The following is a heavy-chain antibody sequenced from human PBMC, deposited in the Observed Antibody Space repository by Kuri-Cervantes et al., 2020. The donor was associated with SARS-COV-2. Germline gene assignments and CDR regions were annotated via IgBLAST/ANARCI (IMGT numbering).Heavy chain of an antibody. V-gene: IGHV4-59*01. CDR1: GGSFSGYY. CDR2: IYYSGST. J-gene: IGHJ2*01. Sequence: SETLSLTCAVYGGSFSGYYWSWIRQPPGKGLEWIGYIYYSGSTNYNPSLKSRVTISVDTSKNQFSLKLGSVTAADTAVYYCASKNLGYWYFDLWGRGTLVTVSS. D-gene: IGHD1-14*01. CDR3: ASKNLGYWYFDL.